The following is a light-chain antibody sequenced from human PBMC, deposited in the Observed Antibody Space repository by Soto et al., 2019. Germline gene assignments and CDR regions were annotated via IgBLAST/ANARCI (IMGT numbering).Light chain of an antibody. CDR2: DNN. J-gene: IGLJ2*01. CDR3: GTWDSSLSAGLVV. V-gene: IGLV1-51*01. Sequence: QSVLTQPPSVSAAPGQKVTISCSGSSSNIGNNYVSWYQQLPGTAPKLLIYDNNKRPSGIPDRFSGSKSGTSATRGITGLQTGDEADYYCGTWDSSLSAGLVVFGGGTKLTVL. CDR1: SSNIGNNY.